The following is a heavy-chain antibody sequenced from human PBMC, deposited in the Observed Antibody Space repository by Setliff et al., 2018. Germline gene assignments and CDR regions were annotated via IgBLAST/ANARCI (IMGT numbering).Heavy chain of an antibody. V-gene: IGHV4-34*01. J-gene: IGHJ4*02. Sequence: PSETLSLTCAAHGGSFSDYYWTWIRQPPGKGLEWIGEINHSGSTKYSPSLESRVTMSVDPSKNQFSLKVTSVTAADTAVYYCARGRNAAARLLDSWGRGTLVTVSS. CDR1: GGSFSDYY. CDR3: ARGRNAAARLLDS. D-gene: IGHD6-6*01. CDR2: INHSGST.